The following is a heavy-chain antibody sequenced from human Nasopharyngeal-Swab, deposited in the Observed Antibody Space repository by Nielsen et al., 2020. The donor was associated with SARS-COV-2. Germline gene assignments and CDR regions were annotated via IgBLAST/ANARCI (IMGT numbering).Heavy chain of an antibody. CDR1: GGSISSSSYY. CDR3: ARQPPYYYGSGSYMTWFDP. Sequence: GSLRLSCTVSGGSISSSSYYWGWIRQPPGKGLEWIGTIYYSGSTYYNPSLKSRVTISVDTSKNQFSLRLSSVTAADTAVYYCARQPPYYYGSGSYMTWFDPWGQGTLVTVSS. J-gene: IGHJ5*02. D-gene: IGHD3-10*01. CDR2: IYYSGST. V-gene: IGHV4-39*01.